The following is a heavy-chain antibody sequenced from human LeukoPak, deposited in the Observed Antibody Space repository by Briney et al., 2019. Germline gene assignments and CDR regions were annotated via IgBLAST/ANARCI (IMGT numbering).Heavy chain of an antibody. V-gene: IGHV3-30*18. J-gene: IGHJ6*03. Sequence: GGSLRLSCAASGFTFSSYGMHWVRQAPGKGLEWVADISYDGSNTYYADSVKGRFTISRDNSKNTLYLQMNSLRAEDTAVYYCAKSGPVADDYYMDVWGKGTTVTVSS. CDR2: ISYDGSNT. CDR1: GFTFSSYG. D-gene: IGHD2-2*01. CDR3: AKSGPVADDYYMDV.